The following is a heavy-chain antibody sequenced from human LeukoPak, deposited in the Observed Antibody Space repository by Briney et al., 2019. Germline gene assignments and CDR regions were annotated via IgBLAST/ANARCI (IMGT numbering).Heavy chain of an antibody. D-gene: IGHD3-16*01. J-gene: IGHJ3*02. Sequence: SETLSLTCAVSGDSISSGDYSWSWIRQSPGKGLEWVGYIYQSGSTYYSPSLNSRVTISVDSSKNQFSLKLSSVTAADTAVYYWARGDQTDAFDIWGQGKMVTVFS. CDR2: IYQSGST. CDR3: ARGDQTDAFDI. V-gene: IGHV4-30-2*06. CDR1: GDSISSGDYS.